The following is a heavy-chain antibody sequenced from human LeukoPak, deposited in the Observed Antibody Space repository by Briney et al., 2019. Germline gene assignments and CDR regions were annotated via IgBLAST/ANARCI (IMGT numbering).Heavy chain of an antibody. CDR3: ARVGSSGWYVHPTLDY. Sequence: ASVKVSCKASGYTFTGYYMHWVGQAPGQGLEWMGWINPNSGDTNYAQKLQGRVTVTRDTSISTDYMELSRLRSDDTAVYYCARVGSSGWYVHPTLDYWGQGTLVTVSS. V-gene: IGHV1-2*02. CDR1: GYTFTGYY. D-gene: IGHD6-19*01. CDR2: INPNSGDT. J-gene: IGHJ4*02.